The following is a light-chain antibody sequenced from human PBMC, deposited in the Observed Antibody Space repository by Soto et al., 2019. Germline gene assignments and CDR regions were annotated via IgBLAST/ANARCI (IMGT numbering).Light chain of an antibody. Sequence: EIALTQSPGPLSLSPGDRATLSCRSSQSIGSSYLVGFQQKAGQAPRLIMYAASNRATGIPDRFSGSGSGADCTLTISRLEPEDVAVYYCHQYGTAPITLRQGTRLEIK. CDR1: QSIGSSY. CDR2: AAS. CDR3: HQYGTAPIT. J-gene: IGKJ5*01. V-gene: IGKV3-20*01.